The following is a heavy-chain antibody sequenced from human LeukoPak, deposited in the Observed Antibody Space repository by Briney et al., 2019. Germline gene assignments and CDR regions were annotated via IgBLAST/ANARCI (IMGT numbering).Heavy chain of an antibody. J-gene: IGHJ4*02. CDR1: GFTFSDFW. CDR3: AIATTGRGAFGS. D-gene: IGHD1-1*01. V-gene: IGHV3-7*01. Sequence: GRSLRLSCAASGFTFSDFWMSWVRQAPGKGLECVASTNEAGGDKYYVDSVKGRFTISRDNSKNSLSLQMNSLTAEDTAIYYCAIATTGRGAFGSWGQGTLASVSS. CDR2: TNEAGGDK.